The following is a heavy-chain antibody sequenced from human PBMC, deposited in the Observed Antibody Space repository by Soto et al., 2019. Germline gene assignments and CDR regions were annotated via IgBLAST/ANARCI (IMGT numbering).Heavy chain of an antibody. CDR2: IYYSGGT. D-gene: IGHD4-17*01. Sequence: QLQLQESGPGLVKPSETLSLTCTVSGGSISSSSYYWGWIRQPPGKGLEWIGSIYYSGGTYYNPSLKSRVTISVDTSKNQFSLKLSSVTAADTAVYYCARRVPVTHLFAYWGQGTLVTVSS. V-gene: IGHV4-39*01. J-gene: IGHJ4*02. CDR3: ARRVPVTHLFAY. CDR1: GGSISSSSYY.